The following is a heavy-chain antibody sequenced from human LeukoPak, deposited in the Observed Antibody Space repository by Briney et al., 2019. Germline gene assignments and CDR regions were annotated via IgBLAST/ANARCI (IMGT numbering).Heavy chain of an antibody. CDR1: GFTFSSYA. D-gene: IGHD5-12*01. V-gene: IGHV3-30*04. Sequence: PGRSLRLSCAASGFTFSSYAMHWVRQAPGKGLEWVAVISYDGSNKYYADSVKGRFTISRDNSKNTLYLQMNSLRAEDTAVYYCARGLEGYSGYVDYWGQGTLVTVSS. CDR3: ARGLEGYSGYVDY. J-gene: IGHJ4*02. CDR2: ISYDGSNK.